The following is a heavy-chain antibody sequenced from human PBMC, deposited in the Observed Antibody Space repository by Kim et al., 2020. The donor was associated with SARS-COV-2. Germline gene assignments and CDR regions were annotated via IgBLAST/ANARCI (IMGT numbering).Heavy chain of an antibody. Sequence: GGSLRLSCAASGFTFSSYSMNWVRQAPGKGLEWVSYISSSSSTIYYADSVKGRFTISRDNAKNSLYLQMNSLRAEDTAVYYCARDMRVAAAGSAYWGQGTLVTVSS. V-gene: IGHV3-48*04. CDR2: ISSSSSTI. CDR1: GFTFSSYS. CDR3: ARDMRVAAAGSAY. D-gene: IGHD6-13*01. J-gene: IGHJ4*02.